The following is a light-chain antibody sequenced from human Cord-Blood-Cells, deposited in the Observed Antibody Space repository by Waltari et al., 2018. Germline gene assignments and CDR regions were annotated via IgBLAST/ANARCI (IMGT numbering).Light chain of an antibody. CDR1: SPHVGAGYH. J-gene: IGLJ2*01. CDR2: GNS. CDR3: QSYDSSLSGSVV. V-gene: IGLV1-40*01. Sequence: QSVLTQPPSVYGAPGQRVTLSCTGSSPHVGAGYHVHWYQQLPGTAPKLPICGNSHPPSGVPDRFSGSKSCTSASLAITVLQAEDEADYYCQSYDSSLSGSVVFGGGTKLTVL.